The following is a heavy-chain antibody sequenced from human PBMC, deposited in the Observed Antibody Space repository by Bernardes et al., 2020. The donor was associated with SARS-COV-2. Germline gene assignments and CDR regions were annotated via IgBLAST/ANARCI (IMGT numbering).Heavy chain of an antibody. J-gene: IGHJ4*02. CDR2: INGAGSTS. CDR3: VKGGTDYGDWDY. CDR1: GFTFSSHW. D-gene: IGHD4-17*01. V-gene: IGHV3-74*01. Sequence: GGSLRLSCAASGFTFSSHWMHWVRQAPGKGLVWVSRINGAGSTSSYADFVAGRFTISRDNAKNTLYLQMNSLRDEDTAVYYCVKGGTDYGDWDYWGQRILVTVSS.